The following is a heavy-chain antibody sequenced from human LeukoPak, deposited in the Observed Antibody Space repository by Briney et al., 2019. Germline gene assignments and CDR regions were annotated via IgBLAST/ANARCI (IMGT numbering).Heavy chain of an antibody. D-gene: IGHD2-21*02. CDR1: GGSITGSTYY. CDR2: LYHAGST. V-gene: IGHV4-39*01. J-gene: IGHJ5*02. CDR3: ARRSGDWAVNWFDP. Sequence: PSETLSLTCTVSGGSITGSTYYWAWFRQPPGKGLEWIGSLYHAGSTYYSPSLKSRVSLFLDTSKSQFSLKVTSVTAADTAVYYCARRSGDWAVNWFDPWGQGTLVSVSS.